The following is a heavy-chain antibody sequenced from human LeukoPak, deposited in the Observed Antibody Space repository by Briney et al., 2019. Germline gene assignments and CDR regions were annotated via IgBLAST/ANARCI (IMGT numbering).Heavy chain of an antibody. CDR3: ARHSRTMVVTPPYFDY. CDR1: GGTFSSYT. Sequence: SVKVSCKASGGTFSSYTISWVRQAPGQGLEWMGRIIPILGIANYAQKFQGRVTITAGKSTSTAYMELSSLRSEDTAVYYCARHSRTMVVTPPYFDYWGQGTLVTVSS. D-gene: IGHD4-23*01. J-gene: IGHJ4*02. V-gene: IGHV1-69*02. CDR2: IIPILGIA.